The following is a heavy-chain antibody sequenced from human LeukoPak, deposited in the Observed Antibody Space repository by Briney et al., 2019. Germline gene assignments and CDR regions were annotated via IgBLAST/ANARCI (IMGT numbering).Heavy chain of an antibody. J-gene: IGHJ4*02. D-gene: IGHD5-12*01. CDR2: ISYDGSNK. CDR1: GFTFSSYA. CDR3: ASRDGYK. V-gene: IGHV3-30-3*01. Sequence: GGSLRLSCAAPGFTFSSYAMHWVRQAPGKGLEWVAVISYDGSNKYYADSVKGRFTISRDNSKNTLYLQMNSLRAEDTAVYYCASRDGYKWGQGTLVTVSS.